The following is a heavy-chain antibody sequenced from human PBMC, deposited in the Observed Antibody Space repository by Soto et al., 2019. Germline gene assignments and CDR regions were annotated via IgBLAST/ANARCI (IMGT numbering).Heavy chain of an antibody. Sequence: QVQLQESGPGLEKASETLSLTCTVSGGSMSGYYWSWIRQPAGKGLEWIGFIYDSGTTNYNPSLKSRGTISIDTSKNKFSLKLTSVTAADTAVYYCARVSHIVVVPAVRGAFDIWGQGTMITVPS. CDR1: GGSMSGYY. J-gene: IGHJ3*02. CDR2: IYDSGTT. V-gene: IGHV4-59*01. CDR3: ARVSHIVVVPAVRGAFDI. D-gene: IGHD2-21*02.